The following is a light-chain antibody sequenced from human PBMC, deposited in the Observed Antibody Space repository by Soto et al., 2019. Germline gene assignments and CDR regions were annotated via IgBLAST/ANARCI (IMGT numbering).Light chain of an antibody. CDR2: ATS. V-gene: IGKV1-27*01. CDR1: QGIAPY. CDR3: KKYNSALLT. Sequence: DVQMTQSPSSLSAFVGDRVTITCRASQGIAPYLAWFQQKPGKAPKLLIYATSTLQSGVPSRFSGSGSGTDFTLPINSLQPEDVGTYYCKKYNSALLTFRGGTKVDIK. J-gene: IGKJ4*01.